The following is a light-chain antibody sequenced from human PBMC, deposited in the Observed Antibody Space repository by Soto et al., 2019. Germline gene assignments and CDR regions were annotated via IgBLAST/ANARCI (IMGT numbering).Light chain of an antibody. V-gene: IGKV3-15*01. J-gene: IGKJ1*01. CDR2: GAS. CDR3: QQYDYWPRT. CDR1: QSVSSN. Sequence: EIVMTQSPATLSVSPVERATLSCRASQSVSSNLAWYQQKPGQAPRLLIYGASTRVTGIPARFSGSGSGTEFTLTISSLQSEDFAVYYCQQYDYWPRTFGQGTKVDIK.